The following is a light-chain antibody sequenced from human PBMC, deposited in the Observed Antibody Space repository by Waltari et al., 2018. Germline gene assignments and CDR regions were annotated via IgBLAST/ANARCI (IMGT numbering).Light chain of an antibody. CDR3: SSYTSSSTLGV. J-gene: IGLJ1*01. CDR2: DVS. CDR1: SSDVGGYNY. Sequence: QSALTQPASVSGSPGQSITISCTGPSSDVGGYNYVSCYQQHPGKAPKLMIYDVSNRPSGVSNRFSGSKSGNTASLTISGLQAEDEADYYCSSYTSSSTLGVFGTGTKVTVL. V-gene: IGLV2-14*03.